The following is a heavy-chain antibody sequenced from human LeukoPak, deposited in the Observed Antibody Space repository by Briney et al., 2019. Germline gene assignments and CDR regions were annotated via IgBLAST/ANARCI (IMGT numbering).Heavy chain of an antibody. J-gene: IGHJ6*04. CDR2: ISSSSSTI. CDR1: GFTFSSYS. CDR3: AELSITMIGGV. V-gene: IGHV3-48*04. D-gene: IGHD3-10*02. Sequence: GGSLRLSCAASGFTFSSYSMNWVRQAPGKGLEWVSYISSSSSTIYYADSVKGRFTISRDNAKNSLYLQMNSLRAEDTAVYYCAELSITMIGGVWGKGTTVTISS.